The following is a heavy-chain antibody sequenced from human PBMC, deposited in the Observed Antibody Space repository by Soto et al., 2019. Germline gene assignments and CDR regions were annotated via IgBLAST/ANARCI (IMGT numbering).Heavy chain of an antibody. Sequence: GESLKISCKGSGYIFSIYWIGWVRQMPGKGLEWMGIIYPGDSDTRYSPSFQGQVAISADKSISTAYLQWSSLKASDTAIYYCERAAAAGKYYYGVDVWGQGTTVTVSS. CDR1: GYIFSIYW. V-gene: IGHV5-51*01. CDR3: ERAAAAGKYYYGVDV. D-gene: IGHD6-13*01. J-gene: IGHJ6*02. CDR2: IYPGDSDT.